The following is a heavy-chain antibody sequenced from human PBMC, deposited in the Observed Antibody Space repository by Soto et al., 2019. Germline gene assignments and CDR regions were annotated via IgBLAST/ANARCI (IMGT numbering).Heavy chain of an antibody. CDR3: SRLLSGWSDPRFDF. V-gene: IGHV3-21*01. CDR1: GFTLRSHT. J-gene: IGHJ4*02. Sequence: PGGSLRLSCTASGFTLRSHTMNWVRQAPGRGLEWVSSISSSGNFIYYADSVKGRFTVSKENAKNSLYLQMNSLRAEDTAVYYCSRLLSGWSDPRFDFWGQGILVTVSS. D-gene: IGHD6-19*01. CDR2: ISSSGNFI.